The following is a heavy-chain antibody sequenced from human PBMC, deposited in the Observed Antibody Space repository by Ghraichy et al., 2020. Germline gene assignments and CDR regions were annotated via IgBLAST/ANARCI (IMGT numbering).Heavy chain of an antibody. V-gene: IGHV4-39*07. Sequence: SQTLSLTCTVSGGSISSSSYYWGWIRQPPGKGLEWIGSIYYSGSTYYNPSLKSRVTISVDTSKNQFSLKLSSVTAADTAVYYCARVWGGLYDYWGQGTLVTVSS. D-gene: IGHD3-16*01. CDR1: GGSISSSSYY. CDR3: ARVWGGLYDY. CDR2: IYYSGST. J-gene: IGHJ4*02.